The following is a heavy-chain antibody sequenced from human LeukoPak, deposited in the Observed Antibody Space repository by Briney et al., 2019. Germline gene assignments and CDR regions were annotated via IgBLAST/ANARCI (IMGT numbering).Heavy chain of an antibody. Sequence: GGSLRLSCVASGFTFSIHTMTWVRQAPGKGLEWVSSITSSGDHIYADFEKGRFTISRDNAKNSVFLQMNSLRAEDTAVYYCAKPSGSAIDYWGQGTLVTVSS. V-gene: IGHV3-21*01. CDR2: ITSSGDHI. CDR3: AKPSGSAIDY. J-gene: IGHJ4*02. CDR1: GFTFSIHT. D-gene: IGHD1-14*01.